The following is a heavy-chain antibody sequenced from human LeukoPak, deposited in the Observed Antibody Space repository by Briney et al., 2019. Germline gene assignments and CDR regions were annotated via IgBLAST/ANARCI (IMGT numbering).Heavy chain of an antibody. CDR3: ARASGWSSYFDY. CDR1: GYTFTSYY. V-gene: IGHV1-69*04. D-gene: IGHD6-19*01. J-gene: IGHJ4*02. CDR2: IIPILGIA. Sequence: SVKVSCKASGYTFTSYYMHWVRQAPGQGLEWMGRIIPILGIANYAQKFQGRVTITADKSTSTAYMELSSLRSEDTAVYYCARASGWSSYFDYWGQGTLVTVSS.